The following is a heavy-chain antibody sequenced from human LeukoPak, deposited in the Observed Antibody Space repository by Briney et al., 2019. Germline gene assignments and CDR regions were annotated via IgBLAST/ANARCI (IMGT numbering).Heavy chain of an antibody. CDR2: IHHSGST. CDR1: GGSFSGYY. D-gene: IGHD5-12*01. Sequence: SETLSLTCAVYGGSFSGYYWSWIRQPPGKGLEWIGEIHHSGSTNYNPSLKSRVTISVDTSKNQFSLKLSSVTAADTAVYYCARGYSGYDPFDYWGQGTLVTVSS. V-gene: IGHV4-34*01. J-gene: IGHJ4*02. CDR3: ARGYSGYDPFDY.